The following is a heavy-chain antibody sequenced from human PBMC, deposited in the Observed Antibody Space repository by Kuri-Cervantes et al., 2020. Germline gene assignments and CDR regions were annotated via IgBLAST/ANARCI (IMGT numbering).Heavy chain of an antibody. D-gene: IGHD6-25*01. Sequence: GGSLRLSCVASGFTFSTYDMNWVRQAPGKGLEWVSGINWNGGSTGYADSVKGRFTISRDNAKNSLYLQMNSLRAEDTALYHCARDNRGYSSAWFDPWGQGTLVTVSS. CDR3: ARDNRGYSSAWFDP. CDR1: GFTFSTYD. J-gene: IGHJ5*02. V-gene: IGHV3-20*01. CDR2: INWNGGST.